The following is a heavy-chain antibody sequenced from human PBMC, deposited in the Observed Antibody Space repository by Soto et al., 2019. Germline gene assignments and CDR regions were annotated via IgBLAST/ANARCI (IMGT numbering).Heavy chain of an antibody. CDR1: GGTFSSYA. Sequence: WASVKVSCKASGGTFSSYAISWVRQAPGQGLEWMGGIIPIFGTANYAQKFQGRVTITADESTSTDYMELSSLRSEDTAVYYCASRSSSVPLYYYGMDVWGQGTTVTVSS. J-gene: IGHJ6*02. D-gene: IGHD6-13*01. CDR2: IIPIFGTA. V-gene: IGHV1-69*13. CDR3: ASRSSSVPLYYYGMDV.